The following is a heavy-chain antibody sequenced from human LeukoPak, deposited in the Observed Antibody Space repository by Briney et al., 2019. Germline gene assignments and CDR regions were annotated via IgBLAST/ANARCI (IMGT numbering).Heavy chain of an antibody. J-gene: IGHJ4*02. Sequence: GGSLRLSCAASGFTFSRYSMNWVRQAPGKGLEWVSSFSSSSTYIYYADSVKGRFTISRDNAKNSLYLQMNSLRAEDTAIYYCATYRQVLLPFESWGQGTLVTVSS. CDR3: ATYRQVLLPFES. CDR1: GFTFSRYS. D-gene: IGHD5-18*01. V-gene: IGHV3-21*04. CDR2: FSSSSTYI.